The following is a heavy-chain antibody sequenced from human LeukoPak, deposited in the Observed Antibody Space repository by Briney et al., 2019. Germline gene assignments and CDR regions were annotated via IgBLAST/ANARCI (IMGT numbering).Heavy chain of an antibody. D-gene: IGHD2-2*01. J-gene: IGHJ6*03. Sequence: SETLSLTCTVSGGSISSGSYYWSWIRQPAGKGLEWIGRIYTSGSTNYNPSLKSRVTISVDTSKNQFSLKLSSVTAADTAVYYCARESPEYCSSTSCYLNYYYYMDVWGKGTTVTISS. V-gene: IGHV4-61*02. CDR3: ARESPEYCSSTSCYLNYYYYMDV. CDR2: IYTSGST. CDR1: GGSISSGSYY.